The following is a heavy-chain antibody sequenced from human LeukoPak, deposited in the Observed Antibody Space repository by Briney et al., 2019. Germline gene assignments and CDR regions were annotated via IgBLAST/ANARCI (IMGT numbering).Heavy chain of an antibody. CDR1: GFTFSSYS. CDR3: ARALRYFDWLSTSPEYNWFDP. CDR2: ISSSSSYI. V-gene: IGHV3-21*01. D-gene: IGHD3-9*01. Sequence: GGSLRLSCAASGFTFSSYSMNWVRQAPGKGLEWVSSISSSSSYIYYADSVKGRFTISRDNAMNSLYLQMNSLRAEDTAVYYCARALRYFDWLSTSPEYNWFDPWGQGTLVTVSS. J-gene: IGHJ5*02.